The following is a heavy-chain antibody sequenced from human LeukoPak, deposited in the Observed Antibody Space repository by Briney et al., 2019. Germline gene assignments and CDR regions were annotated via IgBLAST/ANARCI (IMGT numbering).Heavy chain of an antibody. CDR3: ARSAVGRYYDSSGYYPLFVY. V-gene: IGHV1-2*02. CDR2: INPNSGGT. Sequence: ASVKVSFKASGYTFIGYYMHWVRQAPGQGREWVGGINPNSGGTNYAQKFQGRVTMTRDTSISTAYMELSRLRSDDTAVYYCARSAVGRYYDSSGYYPLFVYWGQGTLVTVSS. J-gene: IGHJ4*02. D-gene: IGHD3-22*01. CDR1: GYTFIGYY.